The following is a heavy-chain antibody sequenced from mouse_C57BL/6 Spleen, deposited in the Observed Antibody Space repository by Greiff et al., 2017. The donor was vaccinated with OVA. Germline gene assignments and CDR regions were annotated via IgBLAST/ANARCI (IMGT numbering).Heavy chain of an antibody. CDR2: ISSGSSTI. CDR3: ARPDGSSYFDY. CDR1: GFTFSDYG. Sequence: EVQVVESGGGLVKPGGSLNLSCAASGFTFSDYGMHWVRQAPEKGLEWLAYISSGSSTIYYADTVKGRFTISRDNAKNTLFLQMTSLRSEDTAMYYCARPDGSSYFDYWGQGTTLTVSS. V-gene: IGHV5-17*01. D-gene: IGHD1-1*01. J-gene: IGHJ2*01.